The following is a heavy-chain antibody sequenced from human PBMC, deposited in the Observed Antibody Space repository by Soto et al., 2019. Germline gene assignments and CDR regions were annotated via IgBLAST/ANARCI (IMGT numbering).Heavy chain of an antibody. CDR2: IYYSGST. J-gene: IGHJ4*02. CDR1: GCSIGGYD. Sequence: SETLSLTCSFSGCSIGGYDLSLIRQPPGKGLEWIGYIYYSGSTNYNPSLKSRVTISVDTSKNQFSLKLSSVTAADTAVYYCARESPVAGPRWGQGTLVTVSS. D-gene: IGHD6-19*01. CDR3: ARESPVAGPR. V-gene: IGHV4-59*01.